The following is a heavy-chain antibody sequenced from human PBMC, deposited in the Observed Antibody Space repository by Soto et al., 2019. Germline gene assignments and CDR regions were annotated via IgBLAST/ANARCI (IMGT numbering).Heavy chain of an antibody. V-gene: IGHV3-30*18. Sequence: QVQLVESGGGVVQSGRSLRLSCVASGFTFRTFGMQWVRQVPGKGLEWVAVVSHDGIIQHYADSVKGRFSISRDNFKNTVYLHMYRLRPDDTAVYYCAKEGTPYTSSHLDNWGQGTLVTVSS. CDR2: VSHDGIIQ. D-gene: IGHD6-19*01. J-gene: IGHJ4*02. CDR1: GFTFRTFG. CDR3: AKEGTPYTSSHLDN.